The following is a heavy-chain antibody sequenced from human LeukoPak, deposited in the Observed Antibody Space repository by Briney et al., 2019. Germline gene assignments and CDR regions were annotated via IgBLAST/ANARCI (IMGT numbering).Heavy chain of an antibody. J-gene: IGHJ4*02. CDR2: IYHSGST. D-gene: IGHD7-27*01. V-gene: IGHV4-4*02. Sequence: SGTLSLTCAVSGGSISSSNWWSWVRQPPGKGLEWIGEIYHSGSTNYNPSLKSRVTISVDKSKNQFSLKLSSVTAADTAVYYCARGNWGRWASYYFDYWGQGTLVTVSS. CDR3: ARGNWGRWASYYFDY. CDR1: GGSISSSNW.